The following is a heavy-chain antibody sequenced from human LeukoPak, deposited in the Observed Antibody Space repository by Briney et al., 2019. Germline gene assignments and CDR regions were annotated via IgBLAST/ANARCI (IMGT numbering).Heavy chain of an antibody. Sequence: GGSLRLSCAASGFTFRSYAMHWVRQAPGKGLEWVAVIAYDGNNEFYADSVKGRFTISRDNAKNSLYLQMNSLRAEDTALYYCVRGDYYYGSGSNFDYWGQGTLVTVSS. D-gene: IGHD3-10*01. V-gene: IGHV3-30-3*01. CDR2: IAYDGNNE. CDR1: GFTFRSYA. CDR3: VRGDYYYGSGSNFDY. J-gene: IGHJ4*02.